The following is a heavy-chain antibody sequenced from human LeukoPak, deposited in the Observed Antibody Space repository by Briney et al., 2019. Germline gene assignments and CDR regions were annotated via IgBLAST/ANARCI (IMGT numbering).Heavy chain of an antibody. CDR3: ARDSPYYDFWSGFTSYGMDV. V-gene: IGHV1-18*01. Sequence: ASVKVSCKTSGYTFTSYVISWMRQAPGQGLEWMGWISAYNGNTNYAQKLQGRVTMTTDTSTSTAYMELRSLRSDDTAVYYCARDSPYYDFWSGFTSYGMDVWGQGTTVTVSS. J-gene: IGHJ6*02. D-gene: IGHD3-3*01. CDR1: GYTFTSYV. CDR2: ISAYNGNT.